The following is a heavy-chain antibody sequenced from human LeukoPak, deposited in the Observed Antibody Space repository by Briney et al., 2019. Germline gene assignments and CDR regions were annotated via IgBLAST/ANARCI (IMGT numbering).Heavy chain of an antibody. Sequence: SETLSLTCAVYGGSFSGYYWSWIRQPPGKGLEWIGEINHSGSTNYNPSLKSRVTISVDTSKNQFSLKLSSVTAADTAVYYCASLSRDDRYSYGEEDYWGQGTLVTVSS. D-gene: IGHD5-18*01. J-gene: IGHJ4*02. CDR3: ASLSRDDRYSYGEEDY. CDR1: GGSFSGYY. CDR2: INHSGST. V-gene: IGHV4-34*01.